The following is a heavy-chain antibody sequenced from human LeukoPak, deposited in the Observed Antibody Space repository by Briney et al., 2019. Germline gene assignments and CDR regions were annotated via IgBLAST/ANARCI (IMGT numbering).Heavy chain of an antibody. J-gene: IGHJ4*02. Sequence: GGSLRLSCAASGFTFSNYWMHWVRQAPGKGLVWVSRINSDGINTSYADSVKGRFTISKDNTKNSLYLQMNSLRAEDTAFYYCARETSARGVSTHWGQGTLVTVSS. CDR2: INSDGINT. CDR1: GFTFSNYW. CDR3: ARETSARGVSTH. D-gene: IGHD3-10*01. V-gene: IGHV3-74*01.